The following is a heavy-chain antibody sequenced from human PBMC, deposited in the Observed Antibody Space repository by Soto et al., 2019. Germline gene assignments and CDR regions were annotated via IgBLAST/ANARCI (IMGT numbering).Heavy chain of an antibody. V-gene: IGHV1-24*01. CDR1: GYTLTELS. Sequence: ASVKVSCKVSGYTLTELSMHWVRRAPGKGLEWMGGFDPEDGETIYAQKLQGRVTMTEDTSTDTAYMELSSLRSEDTAVYYCATDGSGSYYKTYYYYYYGMDVWGQGTTVTVSS. D-gene: IGHD3-10*01. J-gene: IGHJ6*02. CDR2: FDPEDGET. CDR3: ATDGSGSYYKTYYYYYYGMDV.